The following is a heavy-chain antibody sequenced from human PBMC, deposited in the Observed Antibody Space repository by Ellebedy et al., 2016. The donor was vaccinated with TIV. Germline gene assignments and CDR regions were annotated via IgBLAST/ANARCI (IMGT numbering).Heavy chain of an antibody. Sequence: PGGSLRLSCAASGFTFSSYAMHWVRQAPGKGLEWVAVISYDGSNKYYADSVKGRFTISRDNSKNTLYLQMNSLRAEDTAVYYCARGESYVVPAAISGGIYYWGQGTLVTVSS. CDR3: ARGESYVVPAAISGGIYY. D-gene: IGHD2-2*01. CDR1: GFTFSSYA. J-gene: IGHJ4*02. CDR2: ISYDGSNK. V-gene: IGHV3-30-3*01.